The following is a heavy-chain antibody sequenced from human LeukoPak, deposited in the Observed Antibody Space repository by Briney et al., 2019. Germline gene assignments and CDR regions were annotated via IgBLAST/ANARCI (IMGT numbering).Heavy chain of an antibody. D-gene: IGHD3-22*01. J-gene: IGHJ4*02. V-gene: IGHV1-69*06. CDR1: GGTFSSYA. CDR3: ATGAYVDSSGFDY. Sequence: ASVKVSCKASGGTFSSYAISWVRQAPGQGLEWMGGVIPIFGTANYAQKFQGRVTMTEDTSTDTAYMELSSLRSEDTAVYYCATGAYVDSSGFDYWGQGTLVTVSS. CDR2: VIPIFGTA.